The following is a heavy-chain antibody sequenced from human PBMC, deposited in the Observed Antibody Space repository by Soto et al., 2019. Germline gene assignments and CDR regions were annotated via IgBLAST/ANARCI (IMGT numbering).Heavy chain of an antibody. V-gene: IGHV4-59*01. CDR2: ITYSGNT. CDR3: ARDRLGSGSYLAFDP. CDR1: GGSINYYY. J-gene: IGHJ5*02. Sequence: QVQLQESGPGLVKPSETLSLTCTVSGGSINYYYWSWIRQPPGRGLEWIGYITYSGNTNYNPSLKSRVSISVDTSRNQFSLMLSSVTAADTAVYYCARDRLGSGSYLAFDPWGQGTLVTVSS. D-gene: IGHD3-10*01.